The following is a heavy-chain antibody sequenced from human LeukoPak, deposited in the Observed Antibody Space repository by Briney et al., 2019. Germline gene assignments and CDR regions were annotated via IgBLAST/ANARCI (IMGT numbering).Heavy chain of an antibody. CDR3: RKAGRLINEYYFDY. CDR1: GFTVSSNY. CDR2: IYSGGST. D-gene: IGHD6-13*01. J-gene: IGHJ4*02. Sequence: GVSLRLSCAASGFTVSSNYMSWVRQAPGKGLEWVSVIYSGGSTYYADSVKGRFTISRDNSKNTLYLQMNSLRAEDTAVYYCRKAGRLINEYYFDYWGQGTLVTVSS. V-gene: IGHV3-53*01.